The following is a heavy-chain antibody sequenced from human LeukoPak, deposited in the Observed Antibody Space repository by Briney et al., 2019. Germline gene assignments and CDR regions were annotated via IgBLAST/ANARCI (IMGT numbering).Heavy chain of an antibody. V-gene: IGHV3-48*03. D-gene: IGHD3-10*01. CDR2: ISSSGSAM. CDR1: GFTFSSYE. Sequence: PGGSLRLSCAASGFTFSSYEMNWVRQAPGKGLEWVSYISSSGSAMCYADSVKGRFTISRDNAKNSLYLQMNSLRAEDTAVYYCAREEYYYGSGSSVIDNWGQGTLVTVSS. CDR3: AREEYYYGSGSSVIDN. J-gene: IGHJ4*02.